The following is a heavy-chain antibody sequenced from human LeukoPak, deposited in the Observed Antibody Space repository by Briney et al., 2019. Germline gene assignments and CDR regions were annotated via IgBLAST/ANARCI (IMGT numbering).Heavy chain of an antibody. D-gene: IGHD5-12*01. CDR3: ARVISAYDLMDV. CDR1: GFAFSRYW. CDR2: TKTDGSEK. Sequence: GGSLRLSCAASGFAFSRYWMNWVRQAPGKGLEWVASTKTDGSEKYCADSVRGRFTISRDNAKNSLFLQVNSLRAEDTAVYYCARVISAYDLMDVWGQGTTVTVSS. J-gene: IGHJ6*02. V-gene: IGHV3-7*04.